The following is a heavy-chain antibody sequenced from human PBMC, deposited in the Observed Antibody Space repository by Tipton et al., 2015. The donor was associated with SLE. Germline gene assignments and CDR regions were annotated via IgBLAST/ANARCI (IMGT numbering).Heavy chain of an antibody. D-gene: IGHD2-2*01. CDR1: GFTFSSYW. J-gene: IGHJ4*02. CDR3: ARGIDPTSSRISDY. Sequence: GSLRLPCAVSGFTFSSYWMHWVRQAPGKGLVWVSRINEDGSITSYGDSVKGRFTISRDNAKNILYLQMNSLRAEDTALYYCARGIDPTSSRISDYWGQGTLVSVSS. V-gene: IGHV3-74*01. CDR2: INEDGSIT.